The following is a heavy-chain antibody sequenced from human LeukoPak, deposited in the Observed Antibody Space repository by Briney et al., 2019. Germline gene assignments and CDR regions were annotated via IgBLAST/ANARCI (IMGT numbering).Heavy chain of an antibody. V-gene: IGHV3-30*02. J-gene: IGHJ4*02. D-gene: IGHD2-8*02. Sequence: GGSLRLSCGASGCSFSSTNMHWVCQGPAQGLEWVAYIAHHGNNKYYADSAKGRFTISRENSKGSQYSQMNSLIADDTSAYYCSTESSWSSTDWGQGTLVRVSS. CDR1: GCSFSSTN. CDR3: STESSWSSTD. CDR2: IAHHGNNK.